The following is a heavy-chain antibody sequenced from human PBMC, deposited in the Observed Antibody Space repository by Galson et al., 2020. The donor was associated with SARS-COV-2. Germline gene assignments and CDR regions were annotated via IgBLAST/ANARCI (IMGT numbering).Heavy chain of an antibody. J-gene: IGHJ6*02. Sequence: ASVKVSCKVSGYTLTDLSMHWVRQAPGKGLEWMGGFDPEDGETIYAQKFQGRVTMTEDTSTDTAYMELSSLGSEDTAVYYCATEPAVAGTPNGYYYYYGMDVWGQGTTVTVSS. CDR3: ATEPAVAGTPNGYYYYYGMDV. CDR2: FDPEDGET. CDR1: GYTLTDLS. V-gene: IGHV1-24*01. D-gene: IGHD6-19*01.